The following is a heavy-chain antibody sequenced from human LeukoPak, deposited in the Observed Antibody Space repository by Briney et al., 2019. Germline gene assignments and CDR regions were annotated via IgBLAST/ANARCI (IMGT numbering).Heavy chain of an antibody. V-gene: IGHV1-2*06. Sequence: ASVKVSCKASGYTFTGYYMHWVRQAPGQGLEWMGRINPNSGGTNYAQKFQGRVTMTRDTFISTAYMELSRLRSDDTAVYYCARRRPGKGGQLGVNWFDPWGQGTLVTVSS. CDR3: ARRRPGKGGQLGVNWFDP. CDR1: GYTFTGYY. J-gene: IGHJ5*02. D-gene: IGHD6-6*01. CDR2: INPNSGGT.